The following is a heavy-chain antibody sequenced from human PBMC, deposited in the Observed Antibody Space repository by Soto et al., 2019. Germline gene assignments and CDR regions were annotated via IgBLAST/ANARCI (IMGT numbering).Heavy chain of an antibody. J-gene: IGHJ4*02. D-gene: IGHD6-13*01. V-gene: IGHV3-21*01. CDR1: GFTFSDFT. CDR3: ARGSRRTFDY. CDR2: ISSGGSFI. Sequence: EVQLVESGGGLVKPGGSLRLSCAASGFTFSDFTMNWVRQAPGKGLQWVSSISSGGSFISYADSVRGRFTISRDNAKNPLYLQVDSLRAEDTAVFFCARGSRRTFDYWGQGTLVTVSS.